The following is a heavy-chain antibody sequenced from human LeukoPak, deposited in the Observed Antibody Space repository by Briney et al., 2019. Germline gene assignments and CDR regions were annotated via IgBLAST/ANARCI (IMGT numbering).Heavy chain of an antibody. CDR1: GGTFSSYA. Sequence: SVKVSCKASGGTFSSYAISWVRQAPGQGLEWMGGIIPIFGTANYAQKFQGRVTITADESTSTAYMELSSLRSEDTAMYYCAFGVVVPAAMNAFDIWGQGSMVTVSS. D-gene: IGHD2-2*01. J-gene: IGHJ3*02. CDR3: AFGVVVPAAMNAFDI. CDR2: IIPIFGTA. V-gene: IGHV1-69*13.